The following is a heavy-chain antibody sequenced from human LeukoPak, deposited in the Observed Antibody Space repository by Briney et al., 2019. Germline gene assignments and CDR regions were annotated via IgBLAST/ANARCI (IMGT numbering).Heavy chain of an antibody. J-gene: IGHJ6*02. V-gene: IGHV4-34*01. D-gene: IGHD4-11*01. CDR3: ARDSYSNYVYYYYGMDV. CDR1: GGSFSGYY. CDR2: INHNGST. Sequence: PSETLSLTCAVYGGSFSGYYWSWIRQPPGKGLEWIGEINHNGSTNYNPSLKSRVTISVDTSKNQFSLKLSSVTAADTAVYYCARDSYSNYVYYYYGMDVWGQGTTVTVSS.